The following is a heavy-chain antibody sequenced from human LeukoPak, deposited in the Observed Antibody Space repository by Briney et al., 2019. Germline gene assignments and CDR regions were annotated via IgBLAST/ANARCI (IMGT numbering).Heavy chain of an antibody. CDR3: AKEYTPSSPLGELDS. CDR1: GFTLNSYA. J-gene: IGHJ4*02. V-gene: IGHV3-30*02. D-gene: IGHD6-6*01. CDR2: IRHDETNS. Sequence: GGSLRLSCAASGFTLNSYAMHWVRQAPGKGLEWVAVIRHDETNSFYAGSVQGRFTISRDTSKKLLYLQMNSLRVEDTAVYYCAKEYTPSSPLGELDSWGQGTLVTVSS.